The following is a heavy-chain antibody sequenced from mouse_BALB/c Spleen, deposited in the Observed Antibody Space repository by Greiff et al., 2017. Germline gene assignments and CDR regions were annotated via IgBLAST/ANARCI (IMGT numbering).Heavy chain of an antibody. J-gene: IGHJ4*01. CDR2: IWRGGST. V-gene: IGHV2-5-1*01. Sequence: QVQLQQSGPSLVQPSQSLSITCTVSGFSLTSYGVHWVRQSPGKGLEWLGVIWRGGSTDYNAAFMSRLSITKDNSKSQVFFKMNSLQADDTAIYYCAKNDPGYYAMDYWGQGTSVTVSS. CDR1: GFSLTSYG. CDR3: AKNDPGYYAMDY.